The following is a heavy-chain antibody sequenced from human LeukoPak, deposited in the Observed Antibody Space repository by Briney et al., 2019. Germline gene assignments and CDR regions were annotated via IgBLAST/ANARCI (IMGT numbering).Heavy chain of an antibody. CDR1: GLTFSNYA. CDR3: APRPTVAVAGTFN. Sequence: GGSLRLSCEVSGLTFSNYAISWVRQAPGARLEWVSAISGGGIATYYADSVKGRFTISRDNSKNTMNLQMNSLRAEDTAVYYCAPRPTVAVAGTFNWGQGTLVTVSS. V-gene: IGHV3-23*01. J-gene: IGHJ4*02. D-gene: IGHD6-19*01. CDR2: ISGGGIAT.